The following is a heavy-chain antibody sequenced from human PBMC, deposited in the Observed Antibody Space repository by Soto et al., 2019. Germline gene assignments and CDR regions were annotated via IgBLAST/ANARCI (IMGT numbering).Heavy chain of an antibody. V-gene: IGHV4-30-2*01. D-gene: IGHD3-3*01. CDR2: IYHSGST. CDR3: ARDSYDFSSGYYHAWFDP. CDR1: GGSISSGGYS. J-gene: IGHJ5*02. Sequence: SETLSLTCAVSGGSISSGGYSWSWIRQPPGKGLEWIGYIYHSGSTYYNPSLKSRVTISVDSSKNTLYLQMNSLRAEDTAVYYCARDSYDFSSGYYHAWFDPWGQGTLVTVSS.